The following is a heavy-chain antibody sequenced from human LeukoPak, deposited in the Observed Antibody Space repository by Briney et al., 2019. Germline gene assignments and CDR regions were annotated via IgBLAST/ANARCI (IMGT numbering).Heavy chain of an antibody. CDR2: ISSSTNTI. D-gene: IGHD4-23*01. J-gene: IGHJ3*02. CDR3: ARGGYGANDDAFDI. V-gene: IGHV3-48*02. CDR1: GFTFSSYS. Sequence: GGSLRLSCAASGFTFSSYSMSWVRQAPGKGLEWVSYISSSTNTIYYADSVKGRFTISRDNAKNSLFLQMNSLRDEDTAVYYCARGGYGANDDAFDIWGQGTMVTVSS.